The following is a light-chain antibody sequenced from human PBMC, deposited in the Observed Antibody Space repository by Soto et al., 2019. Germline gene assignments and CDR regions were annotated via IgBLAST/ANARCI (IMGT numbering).Light chain of an antibody. CDR1: QGVSSN. CDR3: QQYNDWPKM. Sequence: EIVMTQSPATLSVSPGERATLSFRASQGVSSNLAWYQQKPGQSPRLLIYGASTRATGIPARFSGSGSGTEFTLTISSLQSEDFAVYYCQQYNDWPKMFGQGTKVDIK. CDR2: GAS. J-gene: IGKJ1*01. V-gene: IGKV3D-15*01.